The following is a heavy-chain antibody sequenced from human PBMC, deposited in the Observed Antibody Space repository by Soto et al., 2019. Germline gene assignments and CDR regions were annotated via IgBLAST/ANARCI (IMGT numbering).Heavy chain of an antibody. D-gene: IGHD3-3*01. J-gene: IGHJ4*02. CDR3: EKTMGRHQYYFDW. CDR2: LYVDDSP. V-gene: IGHV3-53*01. Sequence: DVQLVESGGGLIQPGGSLRLSCAASGFNVSTNYMTWVRQAPGKGLEWVSVLYVDDSPYYADSVKGRFIISRDSSKNTLFLQMNSLRADDTALYYCEKTMGRHQYYFDWWGRGTPVTVSS. CDR1: GFNVSTNY.